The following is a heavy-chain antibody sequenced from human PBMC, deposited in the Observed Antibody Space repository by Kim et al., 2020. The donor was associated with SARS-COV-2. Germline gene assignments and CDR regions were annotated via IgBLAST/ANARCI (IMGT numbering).Heavy chain of an antibody. J-gene: IGHJ4*02. CDR2: ST. Sequence: STRYSDSEKGRFTIPRDNAKNTLYLPMNSLRADDTAVYYGARGLSGSGDYWGQGTLVTVSS. CDR3: ARGLSGSGDY. D-gene: IGHD1-26*01. V-gene: IGHV3-74*01.